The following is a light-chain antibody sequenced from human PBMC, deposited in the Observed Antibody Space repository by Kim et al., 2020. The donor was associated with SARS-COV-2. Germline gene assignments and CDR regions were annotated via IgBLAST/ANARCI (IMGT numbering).Light chain of an antibody. CDR3: QAWDSSTALV. V-gene: IGLV3-1*01. CDR1: KLGDQY. CDR2: QDS. Sequence: SYELTQPPSVSVSPGQTASITCSGDKLGDQYACXYQQKPGQSPVLVIYQDSKRPSGIPERFSGSNSGNTATLTISGTQAMDEADYYCQAWDSSTALVFG. J-gene: IGLJ2*01.